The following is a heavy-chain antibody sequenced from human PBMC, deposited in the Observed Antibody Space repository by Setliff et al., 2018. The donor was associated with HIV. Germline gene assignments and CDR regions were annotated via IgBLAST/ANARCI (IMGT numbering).Heavy chain of an antibody. V-gene: IGHV3-21*06. J-gene: IGHJ6*03. CDR3: ARDGRSGIVAGGTSYYFFYMDV. Sequence: NPGGSLRLSCVASGFSFSNYNMNWVRQAPGKGLEWVASISGSGDSIYYAGSVEGRFTISRDSAKHSLFLQMSSLRVEDTAVYFCARDGRSGIVAGGTSYYFFYMDVWGNGTTVTVSS. CDR1: GFSFSNYN. D-gene: IGHD3-10*01. CDR2: ISGSGDSI.